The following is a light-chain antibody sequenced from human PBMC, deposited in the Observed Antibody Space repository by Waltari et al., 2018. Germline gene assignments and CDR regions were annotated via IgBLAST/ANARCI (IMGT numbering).Light chain of an antibody. CDR3: QQYHTYPCT. CDR1: KGVSTY. CDR2: ASS. Sequence: AIRMTQSPASLSASTGDRVTISCRASKGVSTYLAWYQQKPGKAPSLLIYASSTLESGVPSKFSGSGSGTDFTLTISCLQSEDFATYYCQQYHTYPCTFGQGTKVEI. J-gene: IGKJ1*01. V-gene: IGKV1-8*01.